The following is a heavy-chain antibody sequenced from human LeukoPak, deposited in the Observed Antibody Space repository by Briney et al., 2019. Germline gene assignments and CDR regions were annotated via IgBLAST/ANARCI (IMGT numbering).Heavy chain of an antibody. Sequence: GGSLRLSCAASGFAFSTYAVSWVRQAPGKGLEWVSALSGSGGSTYYADSVKGRFTISRDNSKNTPYLQMNSLRAEDTAVYYCAKDQSYGFDYWGQGTLVTVSS. J-gene: IGHJ4*02. D-gene: IGHD5-18*01. CDR3: AKDQSYGFDY. CDR2: LSGSGGST. CDR1: GFAFSTYA. V-gene: IGHV3-23*01.